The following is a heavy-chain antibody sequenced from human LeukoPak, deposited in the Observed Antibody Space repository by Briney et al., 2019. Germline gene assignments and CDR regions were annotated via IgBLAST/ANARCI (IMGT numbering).Heavy chain of an antibody. D-gene: IGHD5-18*01. J-gene: IGHJ4*02. CDR2: ISYDGSNK. Sequence: GGSLRLSCAASGFTFSSYGMHWVRQAPGKGLEWVAVISYDGSNKYYADSVKGRFTISRDNSKNTLYLQMNSLRAEDTAVYYRAKDRAGIQLWFDYWGQGTLVTVSS. CDR1: GFTFSSYG. V-gene: IGHV3-30*18. CDR3: AKDRAGIQLWFDY.